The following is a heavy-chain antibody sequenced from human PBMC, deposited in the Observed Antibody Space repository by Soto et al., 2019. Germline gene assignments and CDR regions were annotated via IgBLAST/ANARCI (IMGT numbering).Heavy chain of an antibody. V-gene: IGHV3-30*18. Sequence: LRLSCAASRFTFSSYGMHWVRQAPGKGLEWVAVISYDGNNKYYADSVKGRFTISRDNSKNTLYLQMNSLRPEDTAVYYCAKPYYYDSSGYIIDYWGQGTLVTVSS. J-gene: IGHJ4*02. D-gene: IGHD3-22*01. CDR2: ISYDGNNK. CDR1: RFTFSSYG. CDR3: AKPYYYDSSGYIIDY.